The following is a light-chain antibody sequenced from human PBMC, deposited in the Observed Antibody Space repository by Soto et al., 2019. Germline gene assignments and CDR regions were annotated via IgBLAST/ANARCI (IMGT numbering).Light chain of an antibody. CDR1: QTISTW. J-gene: IGKJ1*01. CDR2: DAS. V-gene: IGKV1-5*01. CDR3: QHYNSYSEA. Sequence: IQVTQSPPTLSASVGDRVTITCRASQTISTWMAWYQQKPGKAPKLLISDASSLETGVPSRFSGSGSGTEFTLTISSLQPDGFATYYCQHYNSYSEAFGQGTKVDI.